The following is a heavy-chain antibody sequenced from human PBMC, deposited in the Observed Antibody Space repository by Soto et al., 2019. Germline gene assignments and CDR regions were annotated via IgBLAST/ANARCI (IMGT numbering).Heavy chain of an antibody. CDR3: ATLGHDYSNYWGYFDY. D-gene: IGHD4-4*01. CDR2: ISGSGGST. CDR1: GFTFSSYA. Sequence: GGSLRLSCAASGFTFSSYAMSWVRQAPGKGLEWVSAISGSGGSTYYADSVKGRFTISRDNSKNTLYLQMNSLRAEDTAVYYCATLGHDYSNYWGYFDYWGQGTLVTVSS. J-gene: IGHJ4*02. V-gene: IGHV3-23*01.